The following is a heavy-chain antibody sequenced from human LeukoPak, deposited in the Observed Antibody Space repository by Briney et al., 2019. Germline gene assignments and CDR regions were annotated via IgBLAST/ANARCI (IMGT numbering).Heavy chain of an antibody. D-gene: IGHD3-3*01. CDR1: GGSFSGYY. J-gene: IGHJ4*02. V-gene: IGHV4-34*01. Sequence: SETLSLTCAVYGGSFSGYYWSWIRQPPGTGLEWIGEINHSGSTNYNPSLKSRVTISVDTSKNQFSLKLSSVTAADTAVYYCARLRITILGVVSPFDYWGQGTLVTVSS. CDR3: ARLRITILGVVSPFDY. CDR2: INHSGST.